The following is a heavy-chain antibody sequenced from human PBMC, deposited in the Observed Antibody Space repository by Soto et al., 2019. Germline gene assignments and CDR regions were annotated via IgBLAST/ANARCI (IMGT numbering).Heavy chain of an antibody. J-gene: IGHJ4*02. CDR1: GGSISSSSYY. Sequence: PSETLSLTCTVSGGSISSSSYYWGWIRQPPGKGREWIGSIYYSGSTYYNPSLKSRVTISADTSKNPFSLKLSSVTAADTAVYYCARRRSGWDTYCGGDCYSYFDSWGQGTLVTGSS. CDR3: ARRRSGWDTYCGGDCYSYFDS. CDR2: IYYSGST. V-gene: IGHV4-39*01. D-gene: IGHD2-21*01.